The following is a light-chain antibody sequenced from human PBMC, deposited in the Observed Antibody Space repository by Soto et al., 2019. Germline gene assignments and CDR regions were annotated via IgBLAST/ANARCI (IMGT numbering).Light chain of an antibody. J-gene: IGLJ1*01. CDR1: SSDVGGYNY. Sequence: QSVLTQPASVSGTTGQSITISCTGTSSDVGGYNYVSWYQQHPGKAPKPMIYDVSNRPSGVSNRFSGSKSGNTASLTIFGFQAEDEADYYCSSYTSSGTYVFGTGTKVTVL. V-gene: IGLV2-14*01. CDR2: DVS. CDR3: SSYTSSGTYV.